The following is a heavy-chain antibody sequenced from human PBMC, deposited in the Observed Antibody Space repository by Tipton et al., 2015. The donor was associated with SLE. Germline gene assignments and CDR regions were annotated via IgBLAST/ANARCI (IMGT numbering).Heavy chain of an antibody. Sequence: TLSLTCTVSGGSISSHYWSWIRQPPGKGLEWIGYIYYSGNTNYNPSLKSRVTISVDTSKNQFSLKLSSVTAADTAVYYCAVAVVPAGMDVWGQGTTVTVSS. CDR3: AVAVVPAGMDV. D-gene: IGHD2-15*01. CDR1: GGSISSHY. J-gene: IGHJ6*02. V-gene: IGHV4-59*11. CDR2: IYYSGNT.